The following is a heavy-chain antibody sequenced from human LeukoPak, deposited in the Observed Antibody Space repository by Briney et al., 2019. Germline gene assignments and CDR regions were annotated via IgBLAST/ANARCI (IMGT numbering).Heavy chain of an antibody. D-gene: IGHD3-10*01. Sequence: SETLSLTCTVSGGSISSSSYYWGWIRQPPGKGLEWIGVIYYSGSTYYNPSLKSRVTISVDTSKNQFSLKLSSVTAADTAVYYCARPWFGEGHLPDWGQGTLVTVSS. CDR2: IYYSGST. CDR3: ARPWFGEGHLPD. CDR1: GGSISSSSYY. V-gene: IGHV4-39*01. J-gene: IGHJ4*02.